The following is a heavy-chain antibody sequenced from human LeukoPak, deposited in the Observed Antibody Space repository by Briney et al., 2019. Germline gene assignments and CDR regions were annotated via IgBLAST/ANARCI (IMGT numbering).Heavy chain of an antibody. D-gene: IGHD4-11*01. CDR1: GYTFTGYY. CDR2: INPNSGGT. J-gene: IGHJ6*02. V-gene: IGHV1-2*02. Sequence: ASVKVSCKASGYTFTGYYMHWVRQAPGQGLEWMGWINPNSGGTNYAQKFHGRGTITRTTSISTAYMELSRLRSDDTAVYYCASSGGGSFYSNAYYYYYGMDVWGQGTTVTVSS. CDR3: ASSGGGSFYSNAYYYYYGMDV.